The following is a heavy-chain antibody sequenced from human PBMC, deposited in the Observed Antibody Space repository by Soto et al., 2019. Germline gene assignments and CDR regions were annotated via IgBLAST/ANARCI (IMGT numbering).Heavy chain of an antibody. Sequence: QVHLVQSGAEVKKPGASVNVSCQASGSITNHHMHWVRQAPGQGLEWMGIFNPSGLSTTYAQKCQGRVTITRDTSTSTGYMELSSRTSEDTAVYFWAKVTHRGPIAVAGPRGSWGQGTLVTVSS. CDR1: GSITNHH. CDR3: AKVTHRGPIAVAGPRGS. V-gene: IGHV1-46*01. D-gene: IGHD6-19*01. CDR2: FNPSGLST. J-gene: IGHJ5*02.